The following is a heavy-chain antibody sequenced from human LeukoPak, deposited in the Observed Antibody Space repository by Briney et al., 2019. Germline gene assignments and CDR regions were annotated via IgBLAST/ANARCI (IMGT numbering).Heavy chain of an antibody. J-gene: IGHJ6*04. V-gene: IGHV5-51*01. D-gene: IGHD3-10*01. CDR1: GYSFTSYW. CDR2: IYPGDSDT. Sequence: GESLKISCKGSGYSFTSYWIGWVRQIPGKGLEWVGIIYPGDSDTRYSPSFQGQVTISADKSISTAYLQWSSLKASDTAMYYCARGRYYGSGSYLKYGMDVWGKGTTVTVSS. CDR3: ARGRYYGSGSYLKYGMDV.